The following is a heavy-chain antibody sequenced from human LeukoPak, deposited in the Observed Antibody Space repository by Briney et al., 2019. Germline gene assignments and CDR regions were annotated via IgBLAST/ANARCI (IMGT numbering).Heavy chain of an antibody. D-gene: IGHD4-17*01. V-gene: IGHV3-30*02. CDR2: IRYDGSNK. Sequence: PGGSLRLSCAASGFTFSSCGMHWVRQAPGKGLEWVAFIRYDGSNKYYADSVKGRFTISRDNSKNTLYLQMNSLRAEDTAVYYCATHLDYGDYKYYFDYWGQGTLVTVSS. CDR1: GFTFSSCG. CDR3: ATHLDYGDYKYYFDY. J-gene: IGHJ4*02.